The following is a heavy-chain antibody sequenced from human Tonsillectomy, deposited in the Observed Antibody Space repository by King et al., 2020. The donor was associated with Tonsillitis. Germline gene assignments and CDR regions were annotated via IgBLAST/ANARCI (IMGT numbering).Heavy chain of an antibody. CDR1: GGSFSGYY. CDR2: INHSGST. J-gene: IGHJ4*02. Sequence: VQLQQWGAGLLKPSETLSLTCAVYGGSFSGYYWSWIRQPPGKGLEWIGEINHSGSTNYNPSLKSRVTISVDTSKNQFSLKLSSVTAADTAVYYCARGARSFDYWGQGTLDTVSS. V-gene: IGHV4-34*01. CDR3: ARGARSFDY.